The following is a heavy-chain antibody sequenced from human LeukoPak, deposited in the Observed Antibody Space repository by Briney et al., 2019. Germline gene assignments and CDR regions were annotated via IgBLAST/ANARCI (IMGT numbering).Heavy chain of an antibody. Sequence: ASVKVSCKTSGYTFTSYGLNWVRQAPGQGLEWMGWISADSGNTNYAQKFQGRVTMTTDTSTNTAYMELRSLTSDDTAVFYCARERSTHAADIWGQGTLVTVSS. CDR3: ARERSTHAADI. J-gene: IGHJ3*02. V-gene: IGHV1-18*01. CDR1: GYTFTSYG. CDR2: ISADSGNT.